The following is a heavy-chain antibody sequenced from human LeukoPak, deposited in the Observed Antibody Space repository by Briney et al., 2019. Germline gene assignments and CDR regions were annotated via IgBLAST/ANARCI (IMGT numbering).Heavy chain of an antibody. V-gene: IGHV3-7*01. D-gene: IGHD3-22*01. CDR1: GFTFSSYW. J-gene: IGHJ4*02. Sequence: GGSLRLSCAASGFTFSSYWMTWVRQAPGKGLEWVANIKQDGSEKFYVDSVKGRFTISRDNAKNSLYLQMNTLRVEDTAVYFCAKQGSGFYSKWIDYWGLGTLVTVSS. CDR2: IKQDGSEK. CDR3: AKQGSGFYSKWIDY.